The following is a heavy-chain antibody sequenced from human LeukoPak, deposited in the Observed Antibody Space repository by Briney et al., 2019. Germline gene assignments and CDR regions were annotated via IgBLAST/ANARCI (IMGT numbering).Heavy chain of an antibody. CDR1: GFTFSSYG. CDR2: IWYDGSKK. V-gene: IGHV3-33*01. J-gene: IGHJ6*02. D-gene: IGHD2-2*01. CDR3: ARGQGGCSSTSCIYYYGMDV. Sequence: GGSLRLSCAASGFTFSSYGMHWVRQAPGKGLEWVALIWYDGSKKFYTDSVKGRFTISRDNSKNTLYLQMNSLRAEDTAVYYCARGQGGCSSTSCIYYYGMDVWGQGTTVTVSS.